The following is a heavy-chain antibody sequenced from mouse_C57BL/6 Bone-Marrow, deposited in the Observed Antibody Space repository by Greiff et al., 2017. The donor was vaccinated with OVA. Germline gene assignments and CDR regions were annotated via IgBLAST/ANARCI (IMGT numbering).Heavy chain of an antibody. CDR1: GFSFNTYA. CDR2: IRSKSNNYAT. J-gene: IGHJ3*01. V-gene: IGHV10-1*01. CDR3: VRHEGYDGYFWFAY. Sequence: EVKLMESGGGLVQPKGSLKLSCAASGFSFNTYAMNWVRQAPGKGLEWVARIRSKSNNYATYYADSVKDRFTISRDDSESMLYLQMNNLKTEDTAMYYCVRHEGYDGYFWFAYWGQGTLVTVSA. D-gene: IGHD2-3*01.